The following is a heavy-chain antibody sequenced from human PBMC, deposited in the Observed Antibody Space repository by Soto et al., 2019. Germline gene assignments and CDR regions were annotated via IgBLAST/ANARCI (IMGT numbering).Heavy chain of an antibody. CDR3: ARAYGSGIGWFDP. D-gene: IGHD3-10*01. CDR1: GGSINSNY. V-gene: IGHV4-59*12. J-gene: IGHJ5*02. CDR2: IYDSGST. Sequence: PSETLSLTCTVSGGSINSNYWSWIRQPPGKGLEWLGYIYDSGSTYYNPSLKSRVTISVDTSKNQFSLKLSSVTAADTAVYYCARAYGSGIGWFDPCGQATPVTVSS.